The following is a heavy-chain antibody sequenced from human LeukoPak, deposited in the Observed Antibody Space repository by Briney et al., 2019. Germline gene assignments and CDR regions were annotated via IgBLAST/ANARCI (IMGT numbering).Heavy chain of an antibody. Sequence: PGGSLRLSCAASGFTFSSYWMSWVRQAPGKGLEWVANIKQDGSEKYYVDSVKGRFTISGDNAKNSLYLQMNSLRAEDTAVYYCARDDDYYDSSGYLDYWGQGTLVTVSS. J-gene: IGHJ4*02. CDR1: GFTFSSYW. CDR2: IKQDGSEK. CDR3: ARDDDYYDSSGYLDY. D-gene: IGHD3-22*01. V-gene: IGHV3-7*03.